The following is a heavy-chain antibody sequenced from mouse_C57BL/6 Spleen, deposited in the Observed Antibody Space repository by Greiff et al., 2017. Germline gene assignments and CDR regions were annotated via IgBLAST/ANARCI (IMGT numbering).Heavy chain of an antibody. Sequence: EVQLVESGGGLVKPGGSLKLSCAASGFTFSSYTMSWVRQTPEKRLEWVATISGGGGNTYYPDSVKGRFTISRDNAKNTLYLQMSSLRSEDTALYYCASAYYSNYLYWYFDVWGTGTTVTVSS. D-gene: IGHD2-5*01. CDR1: GFTFSSYT. V-gene: IGHV5-9*01. CDR3: ASAYYSNYLYWYFDV. CDR2: ISGGGGNT. J-gene: IGHJ1*03.